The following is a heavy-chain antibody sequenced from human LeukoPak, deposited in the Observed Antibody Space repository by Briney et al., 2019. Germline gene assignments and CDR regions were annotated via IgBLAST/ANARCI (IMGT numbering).Heavy chain of an antibody. J-gene: IGHJ4*02. Sequence: GGSLRLSCAASGFTFSSYAMSWIRQAPGKGLEWVSTLSVSDGGTYYADSVKGRFTISRDNSKNTLYLQMNSLRAEDTAVYYCAKKGGSGTYYPFDSWGQGTLVTVSS. CDR2: LSVSDGGT. V-gene: IGHV3-23*01. D-gene: IGHD3-10*01. CDR1: GFTFSSYA. CDR3: AKKGGSGTYYPFDS.